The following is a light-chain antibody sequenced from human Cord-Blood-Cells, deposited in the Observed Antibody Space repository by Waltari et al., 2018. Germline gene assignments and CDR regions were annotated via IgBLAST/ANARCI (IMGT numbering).Light chain of an antibody. Sequence: VIWMTQSPSLLSASTGDRVTNSCRMSQGLSSYLAWYQQKPGKAPELLIYAASTLQSGVPSRFSGSGSGTDFTLTISCLQSEDFATYYCQQYYSFPWTFGQGTKVEIK. CDR3: QQYYSFPWT. CDR1: QGLSSY. CDR2: AAS. J-gene: IGKJ1*01. V-gene: IGKV1D-8*03.